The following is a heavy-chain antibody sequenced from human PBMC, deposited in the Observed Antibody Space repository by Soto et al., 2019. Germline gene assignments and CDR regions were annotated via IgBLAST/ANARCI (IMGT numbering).Heavy chain of an antibody. CDR3: AKVSIAVTADNFDY. CDR2: ISGTGGST. Sequence: GGSLRLSCAASGFTFSSYAMSWVRQAPGKGLEWVSAISGTGGSTYYADSVKGRFTISRDNSKNTVYLQMNSLRAEDTAVYYCAKVSIAVTADNFDYWGQGTLVTVSS. V-gene: IGHV3-23*01. D-gene: IGHD6-19*01. CDR1: GFTFSSYA. J-gene: IGHJ4*02.